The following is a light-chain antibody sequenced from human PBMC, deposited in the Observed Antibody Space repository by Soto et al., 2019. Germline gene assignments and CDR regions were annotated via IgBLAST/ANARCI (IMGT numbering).Light chain of an antibody. CDR1: QGIRSY. CDR2: AAS. J-gene: IGKJ4*01. Sequence: AIRMTQSPSSFSASTGDRVTITCRASQGIRSYLAWYQQKPGKAPKLLIYAASTLQSGVPSRFSGSGSGTDFTLTISCLQSEDFATYYCQQYYSYSLTFGGGTKVDIK. V-gene: IGKV1-8*01. CDR3: QQYYSYSLT.